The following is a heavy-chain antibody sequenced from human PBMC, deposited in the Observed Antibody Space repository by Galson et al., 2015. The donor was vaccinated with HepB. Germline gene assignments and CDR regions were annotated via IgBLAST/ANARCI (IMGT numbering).Heavy chain of an antibody. CDR1: GFTFSSYG. Sequence: SLRLSCAASGFTFSSYGMHWVRQAPGKGLEWVAVISYDGSNKYYADSVKGRFTISRDNTKNTLYLQMNSLRAEDTAVYYCARLVSLPAATYYYYYMDVWGKGTTVTVSS. CDR3: ARLVSLPAATYYYYYMDV. J-gene: IGHJ6*03. D-gene: IGHD2-2*01. V-gene: IGHV3-30*03. CDR2: ISYDGSNK.